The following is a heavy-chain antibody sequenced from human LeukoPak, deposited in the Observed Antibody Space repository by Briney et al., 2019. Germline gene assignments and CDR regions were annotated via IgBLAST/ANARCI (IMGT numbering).Heavy chain of an antibody. D-gene: IGHD3-16*01. J-gene: IGHJ5*02. CDR1: GDSVSSNSAA. CDR3: AGGSNWFDP. CDR2: TYYRSKWYC. V-gene: IGHV6-1*01. Sequence: SQTLSLTCAISGDSVSSNSAAWNCIRQSPSRGLEWLGRTYYRSKWYCDYAVSVKSRITINPDTSKNQFSLQLNSVTPEDTAVYYCAGGSNWFDPWGQGTLVTVSS.